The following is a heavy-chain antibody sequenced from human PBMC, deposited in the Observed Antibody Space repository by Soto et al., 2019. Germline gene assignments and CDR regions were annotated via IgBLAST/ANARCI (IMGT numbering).Heavy chain of an antibody. CDR2: LFYSGSA. CDR3: ARQTRGYCSSPSCHVDN. Sequence: QLQLQESGPGLVKPSETLALTCTVSGGSISSSTYFWGWIRQPPGKGLEWIGSLFYSGSAYYNPSLKSRVTISVDTSKNQLSLKLSSVTAADTAVYYCARQTRGYCSSPSCHVDNWGQGTLVIVSS. CDR1: GGSISSSTYF. D-gene: IGHD2-2*01. V-gene: IGHV4-39*01. J-gene: IGHJ4*02.